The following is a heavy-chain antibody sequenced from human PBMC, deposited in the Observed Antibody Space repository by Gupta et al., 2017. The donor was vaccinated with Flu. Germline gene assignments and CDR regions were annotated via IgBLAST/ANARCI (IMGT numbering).Heavy chain of an antibody. Sequence: EVQLLVSGGGLVQPGGSLRLPCAASGFTFRSYAISWVRQAPGKGLEWVSAISGSGGSTYYADSVKGRFTISRDNSKNTLYLQMNSLRAEDTAVYYCATTHDYGDYLRGVAWFDPWGQGTLVTVSS. CDR2: ISGSGGST. D-gene: IGHD4-17*01. CDR1: GFTFRSYA. CDR3: ATTHDYGDYLRGVAWFDP. J-gene: IGHJ5*02. V-gene: IGHV3-23*01.